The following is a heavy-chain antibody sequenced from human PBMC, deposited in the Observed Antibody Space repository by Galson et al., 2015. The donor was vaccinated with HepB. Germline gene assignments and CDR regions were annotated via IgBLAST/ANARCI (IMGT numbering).Heavy chain of an antibody. V-gene: IGHV3-23*01. CDR1: GFTFSSYA. D-gene: IGHD2-21*02. J-gene: IGHJ5*02. CDR3: PKGGLSLGYCGGDCYSS. CDR2: ISGSQITT. Sequence: SLRLSCAASGFTFSSYAMSWVRQAPGKGLEWVSAISGSQITTYYADSVKGRFTISRDNSKNTLFLQMNSLRVEDTAVYYCPKGGLSLGYCGGDCYSSWGQGTLVTVSS.